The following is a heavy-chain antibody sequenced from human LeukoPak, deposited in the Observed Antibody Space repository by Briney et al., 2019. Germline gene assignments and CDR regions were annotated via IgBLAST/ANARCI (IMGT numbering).Heavy chain of an antibody. V-gene: IGHV4-59*10. CDR3: ARATDRGSSSWSLDWFDP. D-gene: IGHD6-13*01. CDR1: GGSFSGYY. CDR2: IYTSGST. Sequence: SETLSLTCAVYGGSFSGYYWSWIRQPAGKGLEWIGRIYTSGSTNYNPSLKSRVTISVDKSKNQFSLKLSSVTAADTAVYYCARATDRGSSSWSLDWFDPWGQGTLVTVSS. J-gene: IGHJ5*02.